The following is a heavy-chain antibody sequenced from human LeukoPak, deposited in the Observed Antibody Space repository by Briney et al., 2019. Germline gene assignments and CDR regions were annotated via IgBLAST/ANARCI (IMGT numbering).Heavy chain of an antibody. CDR3: ARRNPRSFDI. CDR1: GSPFTSYW. Sequence: GESRQISGKGSGSPFTSYWIGGVRPVPGKGLGWMGIIFPGDSDARYSPSFQGQVTMSADKSISTAYLQWSSLKASDTAMYYCARRNPRSFDIWGQGTMVTVSA. J-gene: IGHJ3*02. CDR2: IFPGDSDA. V-gene: IGHV5-51*01.